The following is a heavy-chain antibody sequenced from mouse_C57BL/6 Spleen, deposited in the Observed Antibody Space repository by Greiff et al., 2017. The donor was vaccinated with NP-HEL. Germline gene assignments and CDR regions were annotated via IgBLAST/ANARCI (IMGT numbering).Heavy chain of an antibody. J-gene: IGHJ3*01. CDR1: GYAFSSSW. CDR2: IYPGDGDT. D-gene: IGHD3-2*02. Sequence: VQLQQSGPELVKPGASVKISCKASGYAFSSSWMNWVKQRPGKGLEWIGRIYPGDGDTNYNGKFKGKATLTADKSSSTAYMELSSLKTGDSAVYVCARDSSSSLAYWGQGTLVTVSA. CDR3: ARDSSSSLAY. V-gene: IGHV1-82*01.